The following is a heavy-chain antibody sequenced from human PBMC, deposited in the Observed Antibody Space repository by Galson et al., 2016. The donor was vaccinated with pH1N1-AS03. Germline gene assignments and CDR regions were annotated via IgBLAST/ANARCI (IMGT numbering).Heavy chain of an antibody. CDR1: GFSLSTTSMG. D-gene: IGHD6-13*01. CDR3: THAGTGYNSSWTCVDY. Sequence: PALVKPTQTLTLTCTFSGFSLSTTSMGVGWIRQPPGKALEWLALIYWNDAKRYSPSLKSRLTITKDTSRNQVVLTMTNVDPVDTATYYCTHAGTGYNSSWTCVDYWGQGTPVTVSS. CDR2: IYWNDAK. V-gene: IGHV2-5*01. J-gene: IGHJ4*02.